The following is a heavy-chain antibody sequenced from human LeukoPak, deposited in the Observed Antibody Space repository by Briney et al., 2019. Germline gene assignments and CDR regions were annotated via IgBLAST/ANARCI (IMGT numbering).Heavy chain of an antibody. CDR2: ISSSSSYI. CDR1: GFTFSSYA. CDR3: AELGITMIGGV. V-gene: IGHV3-21*01. J-gene: IGHJ6*04. D-gene: IGHD3-10*02. Sequence: TGGSLRLSCAASGFTFSSYAMSWVRQAPGKGLEWVSSISSSSSYIYYADSVKGRFTISRDNAKNSLYLQMNSLRAEDTAVYYCAELGITMIGGVWGKGTTVTISS.